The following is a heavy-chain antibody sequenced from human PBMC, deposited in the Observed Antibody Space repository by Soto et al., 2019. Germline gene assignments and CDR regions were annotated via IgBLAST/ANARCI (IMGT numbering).Heavy chain of an antibody. V-gene: IGHV4-61*01. J-gene: IGHJ4*02. D-gene: IGHD5-18*01. Sequence: QVQLQESGPGLVKPSETLSLTCTVSGGSVSSGSYYWSWIRQPPGKGLEWIGYIYYSGSTNYNPSLKSRVTISVDTSKNQFSLKLSSVTAADTAVYYCARISGYSYGLPPDFDYWGQGTLVTVSS. CDR2: IYYSGST. CDR3: ARISGYSYGLPPDFDY. CDR1: GGSVSSGSYY.